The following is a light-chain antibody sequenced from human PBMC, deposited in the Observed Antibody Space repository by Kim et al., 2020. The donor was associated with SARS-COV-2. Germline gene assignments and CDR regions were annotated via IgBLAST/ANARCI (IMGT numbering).Light chain of an antibody. Sequence: QSITISCTGTSSDVCGYNYVSWYQQHPGKAPKLMIYDVSNRPSGVSNRFSGSKSGNTASLTISGLQAEDEADYYCSSYTSSSTGWVFGGGTKLTVL. V-gene: IGLV2-14*03. CDR1: SSDVCGYNY. CDR2: DVS. CDR3: SSYTSSSTGWV. J-gene: IGLJ3*02.